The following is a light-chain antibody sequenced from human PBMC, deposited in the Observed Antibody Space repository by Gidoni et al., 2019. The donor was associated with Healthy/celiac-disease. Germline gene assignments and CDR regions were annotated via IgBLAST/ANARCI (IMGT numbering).Light chain of an antibody. Sequence: EIVSTQSPATLSLSPGERATLSCRASQSVSSYLAWYQQKPGQAPRLLIYDASNRATGIPARFSGSGSGTDFTLTISSLEPEDFAVYYCQQRSNWPRGLTFGGGTKVEIK. V-gene: IGKV3-11*01. CDR2: DAS. CDR1: QSVSSY. J-gene: IGKJ4*01. CDR3: QQRSNWPRGLT.